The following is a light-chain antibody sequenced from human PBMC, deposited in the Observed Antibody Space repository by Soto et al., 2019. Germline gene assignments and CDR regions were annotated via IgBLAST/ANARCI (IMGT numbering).Light chain of an antibody. CDR3: TSYAGSNNVV. CDR1: SSDVGGYKY. CDR2: EVS. V-gene: IGLV2-8*01. J-gene: IGLJ2*01. Sequence: QSALTQPPSASGSPGQSVTISCTGTSSDVGGYKYVSWYQQHPGKAPKLMIYEVSKRPSGVPDRFSASKSGNTASLTVSGLQAEDEADYYCTSYAGSNNVVFGGGTQLTVL.